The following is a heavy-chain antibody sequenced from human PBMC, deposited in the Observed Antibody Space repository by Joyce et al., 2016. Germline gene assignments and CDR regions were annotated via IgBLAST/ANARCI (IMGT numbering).Heavy chain of an antibody. J-gene: IGHJ4*02. D-gene: IGHD3-10*01. CDR1: GGSFIGYY. Sequence: QVQLQQRGAGLLKPSETLSLTCAVYGGSFIGYYWSWIRQPPGKGLEWIGEVNQNGITHYNPSLNRRVTISVDTSKNQFSLKLSSVTAADTAVYYCARGRVRYGSGSPFDYWGQGTLVTVSS. CDR3: ARGRVRYGSGSPFDY. V-gene: IGHV4-34*01. CDR2: VNQNGIT.